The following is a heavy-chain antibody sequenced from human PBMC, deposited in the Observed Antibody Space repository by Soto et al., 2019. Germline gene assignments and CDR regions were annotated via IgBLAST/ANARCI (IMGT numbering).Heavy chain of an antibody. Sequence: CSAAGFPFSSYAMTWVRQAPGKGLEWVSTISGSNSNTYYADSVKGRFTISRDNSKNTLYLQMNSLRAEDTAVYYCAKPYDYGSGSYYNHWDYWGQGTLVTVSS. CDR3: AKPYDYGSGSYYNHWDY. D-gene: IGHD3-10*01. CDR1: GFPFSSYA. CDR2: ISGSNSNT. V-gene: IGHV3-23*01. J-gene: IGHJ4*02.